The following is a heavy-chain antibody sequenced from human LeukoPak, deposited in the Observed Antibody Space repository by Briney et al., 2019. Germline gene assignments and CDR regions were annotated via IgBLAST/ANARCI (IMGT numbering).Heavy chain of an antibody. Sequence: ASVKVSCKASGYTFTGYYMHWVRQAHGQGLEWMGWINPNSGGTNYAQKFQGRVTMTRDTSISTAYMELSRLGSDDTAVYYCARGLTYCSGGSCYPRNLDYWGQGTLVTVSS. CDR1: GYTFTGYY. V-gene: IGHV1-2*02. CDR2: INPNSGGT. J-gene: IGHJ4*02. D-gene: IGHD2-15*01. CDR3: ARGLTYCSGGSCYPRNLDY.